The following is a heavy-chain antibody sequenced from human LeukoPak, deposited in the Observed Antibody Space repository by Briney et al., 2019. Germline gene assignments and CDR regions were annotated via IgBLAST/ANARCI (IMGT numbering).Heavy chain of an antibody. CDR1: GFTFSSYS. CDR3: ASLSPTGISGVVKIMAY. CDR2: ISSSSSYI. V-gene: IGHV3-21*01. J-gene: IGHJ4*02. Sequence: GGSLRLSCAASGFTFSSYSMNWVRQAPGKGLEWVSSISSSSSYIYYADSVKGRFTISRDNAKNSLYLQMDSLRAEDTAVYYCASLSPTGISGVVKIMAYWGQGTLVTVSS. D-gene: IGHD3-3*02.